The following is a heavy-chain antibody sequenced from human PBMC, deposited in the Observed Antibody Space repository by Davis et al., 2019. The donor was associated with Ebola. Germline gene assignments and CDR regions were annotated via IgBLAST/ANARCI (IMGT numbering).Heavy chain of an antibody. CDR1: GFTFSSYA. CDR3: ARTAINTIFGVVIIGWFDP. D-gene: IGHD3-3*01. V-gene: IGHV3-23*01. CDR2: ISGSGGST. J-gene: IGHJ5*02. Sequence: GESLKISCAASGFTFSSYAMSWVRQAPGKGLEWVSAISGSGGSTYYADSVKGRFTISRDNSKNTLYLQMNSLRAEDTAVYYCARTAINTIFGVVIIGWFDPWGQGTLVTVSS.